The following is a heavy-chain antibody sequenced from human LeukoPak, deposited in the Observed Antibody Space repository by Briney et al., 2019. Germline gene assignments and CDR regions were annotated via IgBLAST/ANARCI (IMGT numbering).Heavy chain of an antibody. CDR1: GGSFSGYY. J-gene: IGHJ4*02. CDR3: ARGLADYCSSTSCYGRRIDY. Sequence: PSETLSLTCAVYGGSFSGYYWSWIRQPPGKGLEWIGEINHSGSTNYNPSLKSRVTISVDTSKNQFSLKLSSVTAADTAVYYCARGLADYCSSTSCYGRRIDYWGQGTLVTVFS. CDR2: INHSGST. V-gene: IGHV4-34*01. D-gene: IGHD2-2*01.